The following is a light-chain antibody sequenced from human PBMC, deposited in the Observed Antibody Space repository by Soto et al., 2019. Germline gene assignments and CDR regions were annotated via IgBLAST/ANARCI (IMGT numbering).Light chain of an antibody. J-gene: IGLJ1*01. V-gene: IGLV1-40*01. Sequence: QSVLTQPPSVSGAPGQRVTISCTGSSSNIGAGYDVHWYQQLPGTAPKLLIYGNSNRPSGVPDRFSGSKSGTSASLAITGLQAEDEADYYCQYYDSSLSGSYVVGGGTKVTV. CDR3: QYYDSSLSGSYV. CDR1: SSNIGAGYD. CDR2: GNS.